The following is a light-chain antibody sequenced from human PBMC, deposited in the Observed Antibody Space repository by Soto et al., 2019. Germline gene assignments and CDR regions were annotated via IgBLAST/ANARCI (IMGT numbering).Light chain of an antibody. Sequence: EIVLTQSPVTLSLSLGEIATLSCSASQSVSSYLAWYQQKPGQAPRLLIYGASTRATGLPARFSGSGSGTDFTLTISSLQSEDFAVYYCQQYNTWPPITFGQGTRLEIK. CDR2: GAS. V-gene: IGKV3-15*01. CDR1: QSVSSY. J-gene: IGKJ5*01. CDR3: QQYNTWPPIT.